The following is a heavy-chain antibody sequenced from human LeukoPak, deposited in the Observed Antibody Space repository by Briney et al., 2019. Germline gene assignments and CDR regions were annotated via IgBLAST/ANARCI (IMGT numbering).Heavy chain of an antibody. J-gene: IGHJ4*02. CDR3: AKDHGEYYYDFWSGYNFDY. V-gene: IGHV3-7*03. Sequence: GGSLRLSCAASGFTFSSYWMSWVRQAPGKGLEWVANIKQDGSEKYYVDSVKGRFTISRDNSKNTLFLQMNSLRAEDTAVYYCAKDHGEYYYDFWSGYNFDYWGQGTLVTVSS. CDR2: IKQDGSEK. D-gene: IGHD3-3*01. CDR1: GFTFSSYW.